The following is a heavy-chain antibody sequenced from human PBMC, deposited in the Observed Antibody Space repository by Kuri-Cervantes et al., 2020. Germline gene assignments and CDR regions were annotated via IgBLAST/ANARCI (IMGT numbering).Heavy chain of an antibody. J-gene: IGHJ5*02. CDR2: ISPFHGTT. D-gene: IGHD4-17*01. Sequence: ASVKVSCKASGYTFTSEGITWVRRAPGQGLEWMGWISPFHGTTNYAQKFQGRVTMATDTSTSTAYMELRSLRSDDTAVYYCSSSPGDYVAWGQGTLVTVSS. CDR1: GYTFTSEG. CDR3: SSSPGDYVA. V-gene: IGHV1-18*01.